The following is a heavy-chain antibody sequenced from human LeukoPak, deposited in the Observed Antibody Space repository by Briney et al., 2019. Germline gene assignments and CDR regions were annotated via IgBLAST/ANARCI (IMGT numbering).Heavy chain of an antibody. CDR2: IYYSGST. CDR3: ARGTYYYGSGSFAPDGWFDP. J-gene: IGHJ5*02. Sequence: SETLSLTCTVSGGSISSYYWSWIRQPPRQGLEWIRYIYYSGSTNYNPSLKSRVTISVDTSKNQFSLKLSSVTAADTAVYYCARGTYYYGSGSFAPDGWFDPWGQGTLVTVSS. CDR1: GGSISSYY. D-gene: IGHD3-10*01. V-gene: IGHV4-59*01.